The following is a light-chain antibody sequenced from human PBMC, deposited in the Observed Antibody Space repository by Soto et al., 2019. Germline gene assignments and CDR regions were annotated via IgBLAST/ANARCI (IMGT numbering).Light chain of an antibody. CDR1: QSVSSSY. CDR3: QKYGSSPLT. Sequence: DIVLTQSPGTLSLSAGERATLSCRASQSVSSSYLAWYQQKPGQAPRLLIYGESSRATGIPDRLSGSGSGTDFNLTISRLEPEDFAVYYCQKYGSSPLTCGGGTKVDIK. V-gene: IGKV3-20*01. CDR2: GES. J-gene: IGKJ4*01.